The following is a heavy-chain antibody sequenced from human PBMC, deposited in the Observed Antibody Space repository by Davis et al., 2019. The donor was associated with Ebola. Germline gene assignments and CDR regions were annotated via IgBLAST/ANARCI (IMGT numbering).Heavy chain of an antibody. V-gene: IGHV5-51*01. D-gene: IGHD3-16*02. CDR2: MYPGDPET. J-gene: IGHJ5*01. CDR3: TRSKDNVVEPVGFDS. Sequence: GESLKISCKASGYSFTGYWIGWVRQLPGKGLEWMGIMYPGDPETKYNPSFEGHVTISADKSISTVYLQRSSLKASDTAMYYCTRSKDNVVEPVGFDSWGQGTLITVSS. CDR1: GYSFTGYW.